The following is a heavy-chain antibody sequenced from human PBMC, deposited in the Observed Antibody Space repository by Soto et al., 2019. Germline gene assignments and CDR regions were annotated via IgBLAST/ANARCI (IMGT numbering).Heavy chain of an antibody. J-gene: IGHJ6*02. Sequence: PGGSLRLSCAASGFTFSSYAMSWVRQAPGKGLEWVSAISGSGGSTYYADSVKGRFTISRDNSKNTLYLQMNSLRAEDTAVYYCAKCFDWLFPDYYYYGMDVWGQGTTVTVS. V-gene: IGHV3-23*01. CDR2: ISGSGGST. CDR3: AKCFDWLFPDYYYYGMDV. D-gene: IGHD3-9*01. CDR1: GFTFSSYA.